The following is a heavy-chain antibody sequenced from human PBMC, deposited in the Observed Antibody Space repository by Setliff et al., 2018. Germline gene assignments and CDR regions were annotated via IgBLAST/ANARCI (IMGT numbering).Heavy chain of an antibody. J-gene: IGHJ4*02. D-gene: IGHD5-18*01. CDR3: ARVRLGLPMVDY. CDR1: GYTFTDYY. Sequence: ASVKVSCKAFGYTFTDYYIHWVRQAPGQGLEWMGRVNPASGGTNYAQRFQGRVSMTRDTSITTAYMELTRLTSDDTAVYYCARVRLGLPMVDYWGQGTLVTVSS. V-gene: IGHV1-2*06. CDR2: VNPASGGT.